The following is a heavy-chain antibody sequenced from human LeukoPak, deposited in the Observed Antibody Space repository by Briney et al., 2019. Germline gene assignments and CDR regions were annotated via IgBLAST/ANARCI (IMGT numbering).Heavy chain of an antibody. J-gene: IGHJ6*03. CDR2: LNYSGST. CDR1: GDSISSYY. Sequence: SETLSFTCTVSGDSISSYYCSWIRQPPGKGLKWIGYLNYSGSTSYNPSLKSRITISLDTSNTQFSLKMRSVTAAYTAVYYCAGGHSIEPYYFYYYMDVWGKGATVTVSS. CDR3: AGGHSIEPYYFYYYMDV. D-gene: IGHD4-11*01. V-gene: IGHV4-59*01.